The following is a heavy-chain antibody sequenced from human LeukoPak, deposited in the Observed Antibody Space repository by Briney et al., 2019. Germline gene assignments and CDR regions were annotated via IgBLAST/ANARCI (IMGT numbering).Heavy chain of an antibody. J-gene: IGHJ5*02. Sequence: SETLSLTCTVSGGSLSTTAYYWGWLRQPPGRGLEWFGSVFYTGNTFYNPSLQSRVTLSVDTSKNQFSLKLNSVTAADTAVYYCARDARGSGRMGYNWFDPWGQGTLVTVSS. D-gene: IGHD3-10*01. CDR2: VFYTGNT. CDR1: GGSLSTTAYY. V-gene: IGHV4-39*07. CDR3: ARDARGSGRMGYNWFDP.